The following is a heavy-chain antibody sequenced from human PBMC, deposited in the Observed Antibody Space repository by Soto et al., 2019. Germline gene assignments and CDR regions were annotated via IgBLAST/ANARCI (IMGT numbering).Heavy chain of an antibody. J-gene: IGHJ4*02. Sequence: VPGKVCCKASGYTFTSYYIHWVRQPPGKGLEWMGIISPSGGRTSYAQKLQRRVTSATATPRTTVYMQLSRLRSEDTAVYYCARDHLSSAYYSTSTGFDYRGQGTL. D-gene: IGHD3-22*01. V-gene: IGHV1-46*01. CDR3: ARDHLSSAYYSTSTGFDY. CDR1: GYTFTSYY. CDR2: ISPSGGRT.